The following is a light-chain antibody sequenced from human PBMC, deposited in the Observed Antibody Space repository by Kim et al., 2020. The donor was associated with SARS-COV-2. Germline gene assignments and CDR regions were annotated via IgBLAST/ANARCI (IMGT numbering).Light chain of an antibody. V-gene: IGLV4-69*01. Sequence: ASVKPTCTLSGGNSSYVIAWHQHQPGKGPRYLMNLNSAGSHIKGDGIPDRFSGSGSGAERYLTISGLQSEDEADYYCQTWDTGIRVFGGGTQLTVL. CDR3: QTWDTGIRV. CDR1: GGNSSYV. CDR2: LNSAGSH. J-gene: IGLJ3*02.